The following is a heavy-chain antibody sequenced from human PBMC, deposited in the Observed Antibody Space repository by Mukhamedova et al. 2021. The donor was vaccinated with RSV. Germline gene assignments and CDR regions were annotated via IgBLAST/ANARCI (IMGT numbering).Heavy chain of an antibody. J-gene: IGHJ4*02. V-gene: IGHV1-2*02. CDR3: ARGSTVTGAY. D-gene: IGHD3-10*01. CDR2: INPNSGGT. Sequence: MHLVRQAPGQGLEWMGWINPNSGGTNYAQKFQGRVTMTRDTSISTAYMELSRLRSDDTAVYYCARGSTVTGAYWGQVTLVTVSS.